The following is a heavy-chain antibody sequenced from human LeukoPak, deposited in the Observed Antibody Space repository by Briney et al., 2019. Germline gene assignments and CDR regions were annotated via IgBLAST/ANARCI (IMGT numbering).Heavy chain of an antibody. D-gene: IGHD2-2*01. CDR1: GYTFTSYY. V-gene: IGHV1-46*01. CDR3: ARAEGVVPALNWFDP. Sequence: ASVKVSCKASGYTFTSYYMHWVRQAPGQGGEWMGIINPSGGSTSYAQKFQGRVTMTRDTSTSTVYMELSSLRSEDTAVYYCARAEGVVPALNWFDPWGQGTLVTVSS. CDR2: INPSGGST. J-gene: IGHJ5*02.